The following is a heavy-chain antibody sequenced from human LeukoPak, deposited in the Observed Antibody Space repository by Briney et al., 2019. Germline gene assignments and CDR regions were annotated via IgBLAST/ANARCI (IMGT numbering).Heavy chain of an antibody. CDR1: GGSISSSSYY. V-gene: IGHV4-39*07. D-gene: IGHD5-24*01. Sequence: SETLSLTCTVSGGSISSSSYYWGWIRQPPGKGLEWIGSIYYSGSTYYNPSLKSRVTISVDTSKNQFSLKLSSVTAADTAVYYCARSAGARDGYKTWGQGTLVTVSS. CDR2: IYYSGST. CDR3: ARSAGARDGYKT. J-gene: IGHJ5*02.